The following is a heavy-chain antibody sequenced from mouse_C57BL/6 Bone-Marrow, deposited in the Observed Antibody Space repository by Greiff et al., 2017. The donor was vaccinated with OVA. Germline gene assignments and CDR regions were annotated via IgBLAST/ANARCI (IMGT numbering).Heavy chain of an antibody. Sequence: EVQRVESGPVLVKPGASVKMSCKASGYTFTDYYMNWVKQSHGKSLEWIGVINPYNGGTSYNQKFKGKATLTVDKSSSTAYMELNSLTSEDSAVYYCARNDGYFYWGQGTTLTVSS. CDR3: ARNDGYFY. CDR2: INPYNGGT. D-gene: IGHD2-3*01. J-gene: IGHJ2*01. CDR1: GYTFTDYY. V-gene: IGHV1-19*01.